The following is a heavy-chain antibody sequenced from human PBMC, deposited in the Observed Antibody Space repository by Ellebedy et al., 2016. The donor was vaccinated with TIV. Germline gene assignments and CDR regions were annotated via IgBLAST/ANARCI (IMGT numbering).Heavy chain of an antibody. CDR1: GGSLGSYT. J-gene: IGHJ5*02. D-gene: IGHD2-15*01. V-gene: IGHV1-69*13. CDR2: IITIFGTP. Sequence: AASVKVSCKASGGSLGSYTIAWVRQAPGQGLHWMGGIITIFGTPAYAQKFRGRVTITADESTSTAYMELSSLSSDDTAVYYCAKVEYCDGGSCYSDYWFDPWGQGTLVIVSS. CDR3: AKVEYCDGGSCYSDYWFDP.